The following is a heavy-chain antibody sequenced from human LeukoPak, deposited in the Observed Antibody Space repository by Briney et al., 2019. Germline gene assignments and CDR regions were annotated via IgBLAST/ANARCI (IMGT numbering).Heavy chain of an antibody. J-gene: IGHJ4*02. D-gene: IGHD2-2*01. Sequence: GASVKVSCKASGYTFTSYYMHWVRQAPGQGLEWMGIINPSGGSTXXXXKXXXRVTMTRDTSTSTVYMELSSLRSEDTAGYYCAXXXXVVVXXXXGYWGQGTLVTVSS. CDR1: GYTFTSYY. V-gene: IGHV1-46*01. CDR3: AXXXXVVVXXXXGY. CDR2: INPSGGST.